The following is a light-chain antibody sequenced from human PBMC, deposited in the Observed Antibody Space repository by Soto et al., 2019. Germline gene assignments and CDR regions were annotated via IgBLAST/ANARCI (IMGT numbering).Light chain of an antibody. CDR1: QGVSRK. J-gene: IGKJ4*01. CDR3: QQYGTSPLT. V-gene: IGKV3-20*01. CDR2: GTS. Sequence: EIVMTQSPATLSVAPGERVTFSCRASQGVSRKLAWYQHKPGQAPRLLIYGTSRRAPASPDRISGSGSGTDFTLTISRLEPEDFAVYYCQQYGTSPLTFGGGTKVDIK.